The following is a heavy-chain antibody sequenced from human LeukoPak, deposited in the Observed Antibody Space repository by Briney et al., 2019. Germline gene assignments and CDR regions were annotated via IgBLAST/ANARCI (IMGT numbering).Heavy chain of an antibody. D-gene: IGHD4-17*01. CDR1: GGSLSSYY. V-gene: IGHV4-59*08. Sequence: SETLSLTCTVSGGSLSSYYFSWIRQSPGKGLECSAYINYSGSASYNPSLKSRVTMSVDTSKQFSLRLSSVTAADTAVYYCARHNYDDYVFDIGGQGTKVTVSS. J-gene: IGHJ3*02. CDR3: ARHNYDDYVFDI. CDR2: INYSGSA.